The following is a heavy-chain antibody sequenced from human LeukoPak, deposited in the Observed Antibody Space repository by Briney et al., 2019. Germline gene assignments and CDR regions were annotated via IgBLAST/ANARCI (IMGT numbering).Heavy chain of an antibody. J-gene: IGHJ3*02. V-gene: IGHV3-53*01. D-gene: IGHD6-19*01. CDR1: GFNVSSNY. Sequence: GGSLRLSCAASGFNVSSNYMSWVRQAPGKGLEWVSVIYSGGKINYADSVKGRFTISRDNAKNSLYLQMSNLRAEDTSVYYCARDRNYCSSDRCYDVFDIWGQGTMVTVSS. CDR3: ARDRNYCSSDRCYDVFDI. CDR2: IYSGGKI.